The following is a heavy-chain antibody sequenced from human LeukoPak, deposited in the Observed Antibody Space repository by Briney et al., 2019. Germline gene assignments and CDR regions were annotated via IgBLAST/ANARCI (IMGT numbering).Heavy chain of an antibody. J-gene: IGHJ4*02. Sequence: GGSLRLSCAASGFTVSSNYMSWVRQAPGKGLEWVSVIYSGGSTYYADSVKGRFTISRDNSKNTLYLQMNSLRAEDTAVYYCARYYYDTSGYRAHFDYWGQGTLVTVSS. CDR2: IYSGGST. V-gene: IGHV3-66*01. CDR1: GFTVSSNY. D-gene: IGHD3-22*01. CDR3: ARYYYDTSGYRAHFDY.